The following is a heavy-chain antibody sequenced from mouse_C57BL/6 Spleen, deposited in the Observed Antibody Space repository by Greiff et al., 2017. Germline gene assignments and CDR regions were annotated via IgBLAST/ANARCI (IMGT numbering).Heavy chain of an antibody. Sequence: SGPELVKPGASVKISCKASGYAFSSSWMNWVKQRPGKGLEWIGRIYPGDGDTNYNGKFKGKATLTADKSSSTAYMQLSSLTSEDSAVYFCAREDYYGSSWYFDVWGTGTTVTVSS. D-gene: IGHD1-1*01. CDR3: AREDYYGSSWYFDV. CDR2: IYPGDGDT. V-gene: IGHV1-82*01. CDR1: GYAFSSSW. J-gene: IGHJ1*03.